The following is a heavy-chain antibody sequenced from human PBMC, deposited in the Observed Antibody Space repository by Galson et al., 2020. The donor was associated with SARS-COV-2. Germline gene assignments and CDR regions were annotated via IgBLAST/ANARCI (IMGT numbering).Heavy chain of an antibody. Sequence: ASETLSLTCTVSGGSISSGGYYWSWIRQHPGKGLEWIGYIYYSGSTYYNPSLKSRVTISVDTSKNQFSLKLSSVTAADTAVYYCAREREGQPPSNYFDYWGQGTLVTVSS. CDR3: AREREGQPPSNYFDY. V-gene: IGHV4-31*03. CDR2: IYYSGST. J-gene: IGHJ4*02. D-gene: IGHD6-13*01. CDR1: GGSISSGGYY.